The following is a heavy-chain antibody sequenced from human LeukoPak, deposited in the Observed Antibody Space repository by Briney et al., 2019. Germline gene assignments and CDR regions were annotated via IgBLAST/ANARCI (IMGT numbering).Heavy chain of an antibody. D-gene: IGHD2-2*01. CDR3: AKTSGVVVVPAALLNHY. CDR2: ISGSGGST. CDR1: GFTFSSYA. Sequence: PGGSLRLSCAASGFTFSSYAMSWVRQAPGKGLEWVSAISGSGGSTYYADSVKGRFTISRDNSRNTLYLQMNSLRAEDTAIYYCAKTSGVVVVPAALLNHYWGQGTLVTVSS. J-gene: IGHJ4*02. V-gene: IGHV3-23*01.